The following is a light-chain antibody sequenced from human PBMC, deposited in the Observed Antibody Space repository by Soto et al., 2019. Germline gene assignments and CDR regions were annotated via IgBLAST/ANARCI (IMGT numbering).Light chain of an antibody. J-gene: IGLJ1*01. CDR1: SSDVGAYNY. V-gene: IGLV2-11*01. Sequence: QSALTQPLSVSGSPGQSVTISCTGTSSDVGAYNYVSWYQQHPGKAPKFMIYDVSKRPSGVPDRSSGSKSGNTASLTISGLQAEDEADYYCCSYAGTYSYVFGTGTKVTVL. CDR3: CSYAGTYSYV. CDR2: DVS.